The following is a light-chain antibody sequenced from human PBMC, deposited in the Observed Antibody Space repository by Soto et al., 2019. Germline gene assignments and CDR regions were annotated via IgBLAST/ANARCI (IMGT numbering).Light chain of an antibody. Sequence: QSVLTQPASVSGSPGQSITISCTGTSSDVGSYNYVSWYQQYPGKPPKLMIYDVSNRPSGVSYRFSGSKSVNTASLTISGLQAEDEADYYCSSYTTSSTHVVFGAGTKLTVL. CDR3: SSYTTSSTHVV. CDR2: DVS. J-gene: IGLJ2*01. V-gene: IGLV2-14*01. CDR1: SSDVGSYNY.